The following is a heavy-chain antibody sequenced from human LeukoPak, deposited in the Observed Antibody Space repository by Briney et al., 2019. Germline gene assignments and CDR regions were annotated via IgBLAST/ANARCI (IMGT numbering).Heavy chain of an antibody. Sequence: SQTLSLTCTVSGGSISSGSYYWSWIRQPPGKGLEWIGYICYSGSTNYNPSLKSRVTISVDTSKNQFSLKLSSVTAADTAVYYCAREKAYSSGWYNWFDPWGQGTLVTVSS. CDR1: GGSISSGSYY. J-gene: IGHJ5*02. D-gene: IGHD6-19*01. CDR3: AREKAYSSGWYNWFDP. CDR2: ICYSGST. V-gene: IGHV4-61*01.